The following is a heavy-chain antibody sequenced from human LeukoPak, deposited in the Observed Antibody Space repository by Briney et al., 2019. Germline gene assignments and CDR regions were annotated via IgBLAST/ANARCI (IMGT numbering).Heavy chain of an antibody. V-gene: IGHV4-39*07. CDR3: ARETSQKGAHYMDV. CDR1: GGSISSISYY. D-gene: IGHD3-16*01. Sequence: SETLSLTCTVSGGSISSISYYWGWLRQPPGKGLQWIGHIYYSGTDFYNPSLKSRVTISVDASKNQFSLKLSSVTAADTAVYYCARETSQKGAHYMDVWGKGTTVTISS. CDR2: IYYSGTD. J-gene: IGHJ6*03.